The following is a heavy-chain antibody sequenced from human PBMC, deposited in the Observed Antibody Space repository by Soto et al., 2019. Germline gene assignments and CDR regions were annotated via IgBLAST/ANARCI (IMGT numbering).Heavy chain of an antibody. V-gene: IGHV4-39*01. CDR2: IYYSGST. Sequence: SETLSLTCTVSGRSISSGGYYWGWIRQPPGKGLEWIGSIYYSGSTYYKSSLKSRVTISADTSKNQYSLKLSTVTAADTAVYYCSRIAVSGPITGFDYWGQGALVTVSS. D-gene: IGHD6-19*01. CDR1: GRSISSGGYY. CDR3: SRIAVSGPITGFDY. J-gene: IGHJ4*02.